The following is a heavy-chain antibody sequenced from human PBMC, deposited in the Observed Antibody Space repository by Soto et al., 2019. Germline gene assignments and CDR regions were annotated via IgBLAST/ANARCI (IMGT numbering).Heavy chain of an antibody. Sequence: QVQLVESGGGLVKPGGSLRLSCAASGFTFSDYYMTWIRQAPGKGLEWVSYISSTGSTIYYADSVKGRFTVSRDNAKNSLFLQMNGLRAEDTAVYYCASRRDGYNWPYSFDYWGQGTLVTVSS. D-gene: IGHD5-12*01. CDR3: ASRRDGYNWPYSFDY. V-gene: IGHV3-11*01. J-gene: IGHJ4*02. CDR2: ISSTGSTI. CDR1: GFTFSDYY.